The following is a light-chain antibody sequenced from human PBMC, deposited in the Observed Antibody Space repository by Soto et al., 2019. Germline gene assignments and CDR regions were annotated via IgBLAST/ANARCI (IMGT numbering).Light chain of an antibody. CDR1: QSVTSNY. Sequence: EIVLTQSPGTLSLSPVERATLSCRASQSVTSNYLAWYQQKPGQAPSLRIFGASGRSTGVPDRFSGSGSGTDFTLTISRLEPEDFAVYYCQQYSSSSTFGQGTRLEIK. J-gene: IGKJ2*02. CDR3: QQYSSSST. CDR2: GAS. V-gene: IGKV3-20*01.